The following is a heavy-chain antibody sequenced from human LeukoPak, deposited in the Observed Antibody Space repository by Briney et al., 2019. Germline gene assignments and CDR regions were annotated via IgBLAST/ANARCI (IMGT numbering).Heavy chain of an antibody. V-gene: IGHV4-30-2*01. J-gene: IGHJ4*02. Sequence: SQTLSLTCTVSGGSISSGGYYWSWIRQPPGKGLEWIGYIYHSGSTYYNPSLKSRVTISVDRSKNQFSLKLSSVTAADTAVYYCARRSILYCSSTSCLYYFDYWGQGTLVTVSS. CDR3: ARRSILYCSSTSCLYYFDY. D-gene: IGHD2-2*01. CDR1: GGSISSGGYY. CDR2: IYHSGST.